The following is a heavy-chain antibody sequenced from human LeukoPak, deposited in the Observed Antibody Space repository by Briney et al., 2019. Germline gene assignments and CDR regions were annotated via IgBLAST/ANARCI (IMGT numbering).Heavy chain of an antibody. CDR3: ARDLRTPGFFDY. Sequence: GGSLRLSCAASGFTFNNYWMNWGLQAQGKGLEMVANIEQDGSEKYYVDSVKSRFTISRDNAKNSLSLQMNSLRAEDTAVYYCARDLRTPGFFDYWGQGTLVTVSS. CDR1: GFTFNNYW. J-gene: IGHJ4*02. V-gene: IGHV3-7*01. CDR2: IEQDGSEK.